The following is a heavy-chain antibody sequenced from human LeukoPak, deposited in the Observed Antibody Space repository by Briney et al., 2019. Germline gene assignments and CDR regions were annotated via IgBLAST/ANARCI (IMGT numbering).Heavy chain of an antibody. CDR2: INPNSGGT. CDR1: GYTFTGYY. J-gene: IGHJ5*02. CDR3: ARDLAELLPPENDYGDYGAA. D-gene: IGHD4-17*01. V-gene: IGHV1-2*02. Sequence: GASVKVSCKASGYTFTGYYMHWVRQAPGQGLEWMGWINPNSGGTNYAQKFQGRVTMTRDTSISTAYMELSRLRSDDTAVYYCARDLAELLPPENDYGDYGAAWGQGTLVTVSS.